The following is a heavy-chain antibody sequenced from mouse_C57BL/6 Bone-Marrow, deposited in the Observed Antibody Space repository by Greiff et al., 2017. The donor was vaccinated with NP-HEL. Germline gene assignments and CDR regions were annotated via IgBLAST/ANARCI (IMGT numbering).Heavy chain of an antibody. CDR1: GYTFTSYG. CDR2: IYPSSGNT. CDR3: ARWGGYYGCAY. Sequence: VQLKESGAELARPGASVKLSCKASGYTFTSYGISWVKQRTGQGLEWIGEIYPSSGNTYYNEKFKGKATLTADKSSSTAYMELRSLTSEDSAVYYCARWGGYYGCAYWGQGTLVTVSA. V-gene: IGHV1-81*01. D-gene: IGHD2-3*01. J-gene: IGHJ3*01.